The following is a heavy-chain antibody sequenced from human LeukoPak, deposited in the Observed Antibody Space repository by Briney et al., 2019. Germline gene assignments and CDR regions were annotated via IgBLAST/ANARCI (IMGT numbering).Heavy chain of an antibody. CDR2: IFTDWSTT. CDR3: ARELPREVTLDY. CDR1: EFNFFSYG. Sequence: PARPLRLSCVASEFNFFSYGMQSVRQAPGKGLVWVSRIFTDWSTTSYADSVKGRFNISRDNAKNTLYLQMNSLRAEDTAVYYCARELPREVTLDYWGQGTLVTVSP. V-gene: IGHV3-74*01. J-gene: IGHJ4*01. D-gene: IGHD2-21*02.